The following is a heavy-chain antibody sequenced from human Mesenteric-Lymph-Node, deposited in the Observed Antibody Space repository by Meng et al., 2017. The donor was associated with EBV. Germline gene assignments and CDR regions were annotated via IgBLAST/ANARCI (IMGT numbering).Heavy chain of an antibody. CDR2: ISSNVDVT. CDR1: GFTFSDCA. Sequence: EVQLVESXXGLVQXGGSLRLSCAATGFTFSDCARSWVRQAPGKGLEWVSTISSNVDVTYYADSVKGRFTISRDNSKNTLYLQMNSLRAEDTATYYCAKDGLMKNGQFDWFDPGGQGTLVTVSS. V-gene: IGHV3-23*04. J-gene: IGHJ5*02. CDR3: AKDGLMKNGQFDWFDP. D-gene: IGHD2-8*01.